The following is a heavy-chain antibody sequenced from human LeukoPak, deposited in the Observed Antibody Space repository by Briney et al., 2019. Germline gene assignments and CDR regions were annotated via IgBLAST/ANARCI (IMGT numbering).Heavy chain of an antibody. CDR1: GGSISSTSYH. V-gene: IGHV4-39*01. J-gene: IGHJ5*02. CDR3: ARYASGSYYWFDP. CDR2: VYYTGSA. Sequence: SSETLSLTCTVSGGSISSTSYHWAWIRQPPGKGLERIATVYYTGSAYYNPSLKSRVTISVDTSKSQFSLKLSSVTTADTALYYCARYASGSYYWFDPWGQGTLVTVSS. D-gene: IGHD3-10*01.